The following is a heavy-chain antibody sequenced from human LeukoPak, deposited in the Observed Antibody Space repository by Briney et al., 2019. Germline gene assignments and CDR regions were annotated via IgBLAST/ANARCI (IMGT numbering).Heavy chain of an antibody. D-gene: IGHD6-13*01. V-gene: IGHV4-39*07. CDR3: ARHKPGIAAAPNWYFDL. CDR1: GGSISSSSYY. Sequence: SETLSLTCTVSGGSISSSSYYWGWIRQPPGKGLEGIGSIYYSGSTYYNPSLKSRVTISVDTSKNQFSLKLSSVTAADTAVYYCARHKPGIAAAPNWYFDLWGRGTLVTVSS. CDR2: IYYSGST. J-gene: IGHJ2*01.